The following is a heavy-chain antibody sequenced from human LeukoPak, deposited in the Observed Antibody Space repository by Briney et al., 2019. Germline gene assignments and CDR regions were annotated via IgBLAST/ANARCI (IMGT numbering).Heavy chain of an antibody. CDR3: ARGRRYSSSWYRVDY. CDR1: GYTFTGHY. Sequence: ASVKVSCKASGYTFTGHYMHWVRQAPGQGLEWMGWINPNNGGTNYAQKFQGRVTMTRDTSISTAYMELSRLRSDDTAVYYCARGRRYSSSWYRVDYWGQGTLVTVSS. CDR2: INPNNGGT. V-gene: IGHV1-2*02. D-gene: IGHD6-13*01. J-gene: IGHJ4*02.